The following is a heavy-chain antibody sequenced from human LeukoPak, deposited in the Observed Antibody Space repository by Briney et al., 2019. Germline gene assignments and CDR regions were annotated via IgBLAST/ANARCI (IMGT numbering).Heavy chain of an antibody. V-gene: IGHV1-3*01. J-gene: IGHJ4*02. D-gene: IGHD4-17*01. CDR3: AGRHYGYFDY. CDR1: GYTFTSYA. CDR2: INAGNGNT. Sequence: ASVNVSCKASGYTFTSYAMHWVRQAPGQRLEWMGWINAGNGNTKYSQKFQGRVTITRDTSASTAYMELSSLRSEDTAVYYCAGRHYGYFDYWGQGTLVTVSS.